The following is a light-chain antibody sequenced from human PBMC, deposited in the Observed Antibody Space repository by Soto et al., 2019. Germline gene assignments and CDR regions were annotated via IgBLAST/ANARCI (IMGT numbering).Light chain of an antibody. Sequence: QSVLTQPASVSGSPGQSITISCTGTSSDIGDYNYVSWYQQYPDKAPKLMIYEVSNRPSGVSNRFSGSKSGNTASLTISGLQAEDESDYYCSSYTSNNTWVFGGGTKLTVL. CDR1: SSDIGDYNY. CDR2: EVS. V-gene: IGLV2-14*01. CDR3: SSYTSNNTWV. J-gene: IGLJ3*02.